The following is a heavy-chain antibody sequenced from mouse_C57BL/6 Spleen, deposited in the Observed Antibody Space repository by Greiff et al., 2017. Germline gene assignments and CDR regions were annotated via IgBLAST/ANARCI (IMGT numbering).Heavy chain of an antibody. V-gene: IGHV5-4*01. D-gene: IGHD1-1*01. CDR2: ISDGGSYT. Sequence: EVQVVESGGGLVKPGGSLKLSCAASGFTFSSYAMSWVRQTPEKRLEWVATISDGGSYTYYPDNVKGRFTISRDNAKNNLYLQMSHLKSEDTAMYYCARGGGSSYGYFDVWGTGTTVTVSS. CDR1: GFTFSSYA. J-gene: IGHJ1*03. CDR3: ARGGGSSYGYFDV.